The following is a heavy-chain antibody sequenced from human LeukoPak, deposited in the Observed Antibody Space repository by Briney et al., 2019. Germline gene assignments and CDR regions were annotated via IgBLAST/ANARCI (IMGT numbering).Heavy chain of an antibody. J-gene: IGHJ4*02. D-gene: IGHD1-26*01. V-gene: IGHV4-34*01. CDR2: INHSGST. Sequence: SETLSLTCAVYGGSFSGYYWSWIRQPPGKGLEWIGEINHSGSTNYNPSLKSRVTISVDTSKNQFSLKLSSVTAADTAVYYCARLKKWELRGFDYWGQGTLVTVSS. CDR1: GGSFSGYY. CDR3: ARLKKWELRGFDY.